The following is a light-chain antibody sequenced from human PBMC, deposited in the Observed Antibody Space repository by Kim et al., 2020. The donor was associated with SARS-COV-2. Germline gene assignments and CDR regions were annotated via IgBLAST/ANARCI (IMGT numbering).Light chain of an antibody. CDR3: QQYYSYPYT. CDR1: QGISSY. J-gene: IGKJ2*01. V-gene: IGKV1-8*01. Sequence: SASTGDRVTITCRASQGISSYLAWYQQKPGRAPKLLIYAASTLQSGVPSRFSGSGSGTDFTLTISCLQSEDFAIYYCQQYYSYPYTFGQGTKLEI. CDR2: AAS.